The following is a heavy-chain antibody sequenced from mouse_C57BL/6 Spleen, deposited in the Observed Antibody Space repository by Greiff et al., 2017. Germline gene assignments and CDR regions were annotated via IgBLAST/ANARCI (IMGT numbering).Heavy chain of an antibody. CDR2: INPSNGGT. Sequence: QVHVKQPGTELVKPGASVKLSCKASGYTFTSYWMHWVKQRPGQGLEWIGNINPSNGGTNYNEKFKSKATLTVDKSSSTAYMQLSSLTSEDSAVYYCARCKSPLLTMDYWGQGTSVTVSS. CDR3: ARCKSPLLTMDY. D-gene: IGHD2-10*01. J-gene: IGHJ4*01. CDR1: GYTFTSYW. V-gene: IGHV1-53*01.